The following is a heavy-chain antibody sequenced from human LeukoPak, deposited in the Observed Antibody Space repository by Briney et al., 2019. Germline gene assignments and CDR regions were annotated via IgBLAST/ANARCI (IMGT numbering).Heavy chain of an antibody. CDR3: VRHSRVVAFDY. Sequence: SETLSLTCTVSGXSISNHYSSWIRQPPGKGQEWIGYIYYTGNTNYNPSLKSRVTISEDTSKNQVSLELSSVTAADTAVYYCVRHSRVVAFDYWGQGNLVTVSS. D-gene: IGHD2-15*01. CDR1: GXSISNHY. V-gene: IGHV4-59*08. CDR2: IYYTGNT. J-gene: IGHJ4*02.